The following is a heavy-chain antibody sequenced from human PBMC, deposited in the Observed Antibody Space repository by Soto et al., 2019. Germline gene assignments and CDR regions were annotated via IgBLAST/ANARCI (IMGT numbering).Heavy chain of an antibody. Sequence: PSETLSLTCTVSGGSISRGDYYWSWIRQPPGKGLEWIGYIYYSGSTYYNPSLKSRVTISVDTSKNQFSLKLSSVTAADTAVYYCARDSEYCSGGSCLDYYYYYGMDVWGQGTTVTVSS. CDR1: GGSISRGDYY. CDR3: ARDSEYCSGGSCLDYYYYYGMDV. CDR2: IYYSGST. V-gene: IGHV4-30-4*01. J-gene: IGHJ6*02. D-gene: IGHD2-15*01.